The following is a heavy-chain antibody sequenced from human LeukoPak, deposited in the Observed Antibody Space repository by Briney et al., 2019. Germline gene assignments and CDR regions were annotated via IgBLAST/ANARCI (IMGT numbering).Heavy chain of an antibody. CDR2: IIPIFGTA. D-gene: IGHD3-22*01. CDR3: AREYRYYYDSSGYHYFDY. CDR1: GGTFSSYA. J-gene: IGHJ4*02. Sequence: SVKVSCKASGGTFSSYAISWVRQAPGQGLEWMGGIIPIFGTANYAQKLQGRDTITADESTSTAYMELSSLRSEDTAVYDCAREYRYYYDSSGYHYFDYWGQGTLVTVSS. V-gene: IGHV1-69*13.